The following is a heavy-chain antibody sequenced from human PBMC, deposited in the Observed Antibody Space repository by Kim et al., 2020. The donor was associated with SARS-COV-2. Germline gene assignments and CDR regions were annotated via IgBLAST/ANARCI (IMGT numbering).Heavy chain of an antibody. V-gene: IGHV1-18*01. CDR3: ARSGDSSGYYWEGYFDL. CDR2: ISAYNGNT. J-gene: IGHJ2*01. D-gene: IGHD3-22*01. CDR1: GYTFTSYG. Sequence: ASVKVSCKASGYTFTSYGISWVRQAPGQGLEWMGWISAYNGNTNYAQKLQGRVTMTTDTSTSTAYMELRSLRSDDTAVYYCARSGDSSGYYWEGYFDLWGRVTLVTVSS.